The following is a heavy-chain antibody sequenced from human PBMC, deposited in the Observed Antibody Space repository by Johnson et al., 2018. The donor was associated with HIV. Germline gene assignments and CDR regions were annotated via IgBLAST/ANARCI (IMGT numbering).Heavy chain of an antibody. V-gene: IGHV3-13*01. CDR3: ARAGGYSSSWNAFDI. CDR2: IGTAGDT. D-gene: IGHD6-13*01. J-gene: IGHJ3*02. CDR1: GFTVSSNY. Sequence: VQLVESGGGLVQPGGSLRLSCAASGFTVSSNYMSWVRQAPGKGLEWVSAIGTAGDTYYPGSVKGRFTISRENAKNSLYLQMNSLRAGDTAVYYCARAGGYSSSWNAFDIWGQGTMVTVSS.